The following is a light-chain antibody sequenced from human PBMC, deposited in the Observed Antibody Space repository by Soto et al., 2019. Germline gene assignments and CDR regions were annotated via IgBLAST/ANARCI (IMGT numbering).Light chain of an antibody. J-gene: IGLJ1*01. CDR1: SSNIGANY. CDR2: SNN. CDR3: EAWDDSLNGHV. V-gene: IGLV1-44*01. Sequence: QSALTQPPSASGTPGQRVTISCSGSSSNIGANYVSWYQQLPGTAPKLLIHSNNQRPSGVPDRFSGSKSGTSASLAISGLQSEDEADYYCEAWDDSLNGHVFGTGTKVTVL.